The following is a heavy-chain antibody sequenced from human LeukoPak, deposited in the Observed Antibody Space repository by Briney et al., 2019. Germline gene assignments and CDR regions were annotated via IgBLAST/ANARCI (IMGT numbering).Heavy chain of an antibody. D-gene: IGHD3-3*01. CDR2: INPNSGGT. Sequence: GASVKVSCKASGYTFTGYYMHWVRQAPGQGLEWMGWINPNSGGTNYAQKFQGWVTMTRDTSISTAYMELSRLRSDDTAVYYCARDFWSGYYLSYWGQGSLVTVSS. CDR1: GYTFTGYY. V-gene: IGHV1-2*04. CDR3: ARDFWSGYYLSY. J-gene: IGHJ4*02.